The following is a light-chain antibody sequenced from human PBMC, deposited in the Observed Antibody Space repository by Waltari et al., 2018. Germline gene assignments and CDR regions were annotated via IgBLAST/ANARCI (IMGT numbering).Light chain of an antibody. CDR3: QQRTIWSGT. CDR1: QSISTY. J-gene: IGKJ1*01. V-gene: IGKV3-11*01. Sequence: VVVTQSPATLSLSPGERATLSCRASQSISTYLAWYQQKPGQAPRLLIYDASTRATGIPARFSGSGSGTDFTVTISSLEPEEFAVYYCQQRTIWSGTFGQGTKVEIK. CDR2: DAS.